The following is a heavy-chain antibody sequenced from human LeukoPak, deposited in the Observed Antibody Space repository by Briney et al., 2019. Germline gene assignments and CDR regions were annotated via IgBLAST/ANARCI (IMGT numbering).Heavy chain of an antibody. J-gene: IGHJ4*02. CDR1: GYTFTGYY. D-gene: IGHD5-24*01. V-gene: IGHV1-2*04. Sequence: GASVKVSCKASGYTFTGYYMHWVRQAPGQGLEWMGWINPNSGGTNYAQKFQGWVTMTRDTSISTAYMELSRLRSDDTAVYYCATGHPRDGYNWGFDYWGQGTLVTVSS. CDR2: INPNSGGT. CDR3: ATGHPRDGYNWGFDY.